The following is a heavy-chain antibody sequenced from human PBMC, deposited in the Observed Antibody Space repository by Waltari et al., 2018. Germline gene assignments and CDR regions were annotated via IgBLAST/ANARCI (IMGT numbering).Heavy chain of an antibody. CDR1: GYALSELS. CDR2: FNPEDGEI. J-gene: IGHJ4*02. D-gene: IGHD3-10*01. Sequence: QVQLEQSGAEVKKPGASMKVSCKVSGYALSELSMHWVRQAPGEGIEWMGGFNPEDGEIIYAQKFRGRVTMTEDTSTETVYMDLSSLRSEDTAVYYCARGVYYGSGRLGVLLGPGDYWGQGTLVTVSS. V-gene: IGHV1-24*01. CDR3: ARGVYYGSGRLGVLLGPGDY.